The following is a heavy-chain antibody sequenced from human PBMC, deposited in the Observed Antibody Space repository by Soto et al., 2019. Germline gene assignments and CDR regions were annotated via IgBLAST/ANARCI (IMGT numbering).Heavy chain of an antibody. V-gene: IGHV1-69*02. CDR1: GGTFSSYT. CDR3: ARAITMIDPFDY. Sequence: QVQLVQSGAEVKKPGSSVKVSCKASGGTFSSYTISWVRQAPGQGLEWMGRIIPILGIANYAQKFRGRVTITADKSASTTYMELSSLRSENTAVYYCARAITMIDPFDYWGQGTLVTVSS. J-gene: IGHJ4*02. D-gene: IGHD3-22*01. CDR2: IIPILGIA.